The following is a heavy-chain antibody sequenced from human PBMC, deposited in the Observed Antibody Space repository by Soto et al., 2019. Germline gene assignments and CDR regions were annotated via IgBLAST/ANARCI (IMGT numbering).Heavy chain of an antibody. J-gene: IGHJ6*02. CDR2: IYHSGST. CDR1: GYSISSGYY. Sequence: LSLTCAVSGYSISSGYYWGWIRQPPGKGLEWIGSIYHSGSTYYNPSLKSRITISVDTSGNQFSLKLSSVTAADTAVYFCARTYCTTTACQAHGIDVWGQGTTVTVSS. D-gene: IGHD4-4*01. CDR3: ARTYCTTTACQAHGIDV. V-gene: IGHV4-38-2*01.